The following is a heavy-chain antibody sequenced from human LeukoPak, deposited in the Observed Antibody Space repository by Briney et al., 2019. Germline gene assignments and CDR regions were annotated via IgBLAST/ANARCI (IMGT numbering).Heavy chain of an antibody. J-gene: IGHJ4*02. V-gene: IGHV3-23*01. CDR3: AKAQRPYDSTGYLDY. Sequence: GGSLRLSCAASGFTFSNYVMTWVRQAPGRGLEWVSAISGSGGSTYYAASVKGRFTISRDNSKNTLDLQMNSLRAEDTALYYCAKAQRPYDSTGYLDYWGQGTLVTVSS. CDR1: GFTFSNYV. D-gene: IGHD3-22*01. CDR2: ISGSGGST.